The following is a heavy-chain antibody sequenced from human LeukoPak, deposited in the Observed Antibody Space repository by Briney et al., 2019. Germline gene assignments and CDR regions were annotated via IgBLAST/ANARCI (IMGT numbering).Heavy chain of an antibody. CDR2: IYYSGST. CDR1: GGSNSSYY. J-gene: IGHJ4*02. D-gene: IGHD3-22*01. Sequence: SETLSLTCTVSGGSNSSYYWSWIRQPPGKGLEWIGYIYYSGSTNYNPSLKSRVTISVDTSKNQFSLKLSSVTAADTAVYYCAKAYDSSGNWGQGTLVTVSS. V-gene: IGHV4-59*01. CDR3: AKAYDSSGN.